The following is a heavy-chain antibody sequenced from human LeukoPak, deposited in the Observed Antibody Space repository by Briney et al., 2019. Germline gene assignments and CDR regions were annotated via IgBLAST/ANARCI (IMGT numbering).Heavy chain of an antibody. CDR2: ISGSGGST. J-gene: IGHJ4*02. CDR3: AKDLGVAVADVFDY. D-gene: IGHD6-19*01. V-gene: IGHV3-23*01. CDR1: GFTFSSYA. Sequence: GGSLRLYCAASGFTFSSYAMSWVRQAPGKGLEWVSAISGSGGSTYYADSVKGRFTISRDNSKNTLHLQMNSLGAEYTAVYYCAKDLGVAVADVFDYWGQGTLVTVSS.